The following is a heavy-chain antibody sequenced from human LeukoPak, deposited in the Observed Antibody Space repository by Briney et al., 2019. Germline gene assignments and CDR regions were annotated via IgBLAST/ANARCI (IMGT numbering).Heavy chain of an antibody. V-gene: IGHV1-18*01. J-gene: IGHJ4*02. Sequence: ASVKVSCKASGYTFTSYGIRWVRQAPGQGLEWMGWISAYNGNTNYAQKLQGRVTMTTDTSTSTAYTELRSLRSDDTAVYYCAREYYYDSSAYGDYWGQGTLVTVSS. CDR2: ISAYNGNT. CDR3: AREYYYDSSAYGDY. CDR1: GYTFTSYG. D-gene: IGHD3-22*01.